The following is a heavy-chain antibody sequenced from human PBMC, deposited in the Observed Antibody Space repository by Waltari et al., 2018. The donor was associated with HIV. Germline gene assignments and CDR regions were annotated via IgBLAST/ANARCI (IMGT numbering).Heavy chain of an antibody. V-gene: IGHV7-4-1*02. J-gene: IGHJ4*02. D-gene: IGHD3-10*01. CDR3: ARGRGVVALFPY. Sequence: QVQLVQSGSELKKHGASVKISCKTSGYSFTSYGMNWVRQAPGQGLEWMGLINTNTGVLTYAQGFTGRFVFSLDTSVSTAYLQISSLKAEDTAVYFCARGRGVVALFPYWGQGSLVTVSS. CDR2: INTNTGVL. CDR1: GYSFTSYG.